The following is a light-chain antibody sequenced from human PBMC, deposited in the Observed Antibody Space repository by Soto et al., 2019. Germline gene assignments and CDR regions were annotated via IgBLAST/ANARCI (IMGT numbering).Light chain of an antibody. CDR2: AAS. V-gene: IGKV1-9*01. CDR1: QDIAIY. Sequence: IPLTQSPSSLSASVGDRVTITCRASQDIAIYLAWYPQKPGEAPKLLIYAASTLYGGVPSRFSGSGSGTDFSLTITSLQAEDFATYYCQQLRLYPSTFGGGTKVELK. J-gene: IGKJ4*01. CDR3: QQLRLYPST.